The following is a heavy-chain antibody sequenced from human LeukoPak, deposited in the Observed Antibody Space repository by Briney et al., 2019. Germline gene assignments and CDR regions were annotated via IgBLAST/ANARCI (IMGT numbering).Heavy chain of an antibody. CDR1: GGSFSGYY. Sequence: SETLSLTCAVYGGSFSGYYWSLIRQPPGKGLEWIGEINHGGSTNYNPSLKSRVTISVDTSKNQFSLRLSSVTAADTAVYYCARSRRVYSGFNWFDPWGQGTLVTVSS. V-gene: IGHV4-34*01. CDR3: ARSRRVYSGFNWFDP. J-gene: IGHJ5*02. CDR2: INHGGST. D-gene: IGHD5-12*01.